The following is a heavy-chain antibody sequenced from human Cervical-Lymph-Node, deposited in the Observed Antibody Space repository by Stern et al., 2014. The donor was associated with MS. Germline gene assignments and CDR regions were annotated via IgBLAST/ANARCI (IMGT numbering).Heavy chain of an antibody. Sequence: VQLVESGPGLVKPSQTLSLTCTVSGGSISSGSYYWSWIRQPAGKGLEWIGRIYTSGSTNYNPSPKSRVTISVDTSNNQFSLKRSSVTAADTAVYYCARASSSYYYYFDYWGQGTLVTVSS. V-gene: IGHV4-61*02. CDR1: GGSISSGSYY. J-gene: IGHJ4*02. CDR2: IYTSGST. D-gene: IGHD3-22*01. CDR3: ARASSSYYYYFDY.